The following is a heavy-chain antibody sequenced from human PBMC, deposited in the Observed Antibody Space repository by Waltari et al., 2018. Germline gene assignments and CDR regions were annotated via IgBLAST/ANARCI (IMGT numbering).Heavy chain of an antibody. CDR1: GGSISSGSYY. V-gene: IGHV4-61*02. D-gene: IGHD7-27*01. CDR3: ARGAIWGSSKYYFDY. J-gene: IGHJ4*02. CDR2: IDTSGST. Sequence: QVQLQESGQGLVKHSQTLSLTCTVSGGSISSGSYYWSWIRKPAGNGLEWIGRIDTSGSTNSNPSLMSRVTISVYTSKNQFSLKLGSVTAADTAVYYCARGAIWGSSKYYFDYWGQVTLFTVSS.